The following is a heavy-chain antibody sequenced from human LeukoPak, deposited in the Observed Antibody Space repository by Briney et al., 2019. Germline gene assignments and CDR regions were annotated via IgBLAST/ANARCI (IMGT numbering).Heavy chain of an antibody. J-gene: IGHJ4*02. D-gene: IGHD2-2*01. V-gene: IGHV1-8*01. CDR1: GYTFTSYD. Sequence: GASVKVSCKASGYTFTSYDINWVRQATGQGLEWMGWMNPNSGNTGYAQKFQGRVTMTRNTSISTVYMELSSLRSGDTAVYYCARAHRIGRMRSSSTSYWGQGTLVTVSS. CDR3: ARAHRIGRMRSSSTSY. CDR2: MNPNSGNT.